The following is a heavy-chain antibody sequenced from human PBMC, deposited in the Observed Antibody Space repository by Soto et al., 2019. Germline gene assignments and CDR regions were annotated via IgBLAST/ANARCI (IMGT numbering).Heavy chain of an antibody. J-gene: IGHJ4*02. V-gene: IGHV3-23*01. D-gene: IGHD2-15*01. CDR2: ISGSGGST. CDR1: GVTFSSYA. CDR3: AKDEDCSGGSCYSVY. Sequence: PGGSLGLSSAASGVTFSSYAMSWVRQAPGKGLEWVSAISGSGGSTYYADSVKGRFTISRDNSKNTLYLQMNSLRAEDTAVYYCAKDEDCSGGSCYSVYWGQGTLVTVSS.